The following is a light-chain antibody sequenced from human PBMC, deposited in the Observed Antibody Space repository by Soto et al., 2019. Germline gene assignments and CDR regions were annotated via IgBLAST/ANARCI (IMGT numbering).Light chain of an antibody. J-gene: IGKJ5*01. CDR2: AAS. CDR1: QNIWRL. Sequence: DIQMTQSPSSVSASVGDRVTITCRASQNIWRLLAWYQQKPGKAPKLLIYAASTLQSGVPSRFSGSGSGTDFTLTISSLQPEDFATYYCQQSSSALITFGQGTRLEIK. CDR3: QQSSSALIT. V-gene: IGKV1-12*01.